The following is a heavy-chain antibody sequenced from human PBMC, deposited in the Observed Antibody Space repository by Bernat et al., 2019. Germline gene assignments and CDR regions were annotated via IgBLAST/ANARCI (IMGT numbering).Heavy chain of an antibody. CDR2: ISGGVGST. D-gene: IGHD2-2*01. Sequence: EVQLLESGGGLVQPGGSLRLSCAASGFTFSSYAMSWDRQAPGKGLEWVSAISGGVGSTYYADSVKGRFTISRDNSKNTLYLQMNSLRAADTAVYYCAKDPKSVVVPPSFDYWGQGTLVTVSS. CDR3: AKDPKSVVVPPSFDY. V-gene: IGHV3-23*01. J-gene: IGHJ4*02. CDR1: GFTFSSYA.